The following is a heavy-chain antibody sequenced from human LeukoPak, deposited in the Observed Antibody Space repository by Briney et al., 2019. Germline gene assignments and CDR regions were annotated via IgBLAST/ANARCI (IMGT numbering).Heavy chain of an antibody. V-gene: IGHV4-34*01. D-gene: IGHD3-22*01. CDR2: INHSGST. CDR1: GGSFSGYY. J-gene: IGHJ4*02. CDR3: ARPARTSGSGYPFDY. Sequence: PSETLSLTCAVYGGSFSGYYWSWIRQPPGKGLEWIGEINHSGSTNYNPSLKSRVTISVDTSKNQFSLKLSSVTAADTAVYYCARPARTSGSGYPFDYWGQGTLVTVSS.